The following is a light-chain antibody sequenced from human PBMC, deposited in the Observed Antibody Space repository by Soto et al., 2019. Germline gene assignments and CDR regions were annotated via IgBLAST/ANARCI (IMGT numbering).Light chain of an antibody. Sequence: EIVMTQSPATLSVSPGERATLSCRASQSVSDNLAWYQRKPGQAPRLLIYGASTRATGIPARFSGSGSETEFTLTISSLQSADFAIYYCQQSNNWPYTFGQGTKVDIK. CDR1: QSVSDN. CDR2: GAS. CDR3: QQSNNWPYT. J-gene: IGKJ2*01. V-gene: IGKV3-15*01.